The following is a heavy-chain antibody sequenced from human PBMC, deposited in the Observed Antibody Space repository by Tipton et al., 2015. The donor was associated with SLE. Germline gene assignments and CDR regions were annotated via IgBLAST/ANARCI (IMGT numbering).Heavy chain of an antibody. V-gene: IGHV4-39*07. D-gene: IGHD3-3*01. CDR2: IYDGRDT. CDR1: GVSIASSGYY. J-gene: IGHJ6*03. CDR3: AFGEASRSASYEPYHKYYMDV. Sequence: TLSLTCTVSGVSIASSGYYWGWIRQPPGKGLEWIGSIYDGRDTNYNPSLRSRVTISLDTSKNQLSLRLTSVTAADTAVYLCAFGEASRSASYEPYHKYYMDVWGKGTTVTVSS.